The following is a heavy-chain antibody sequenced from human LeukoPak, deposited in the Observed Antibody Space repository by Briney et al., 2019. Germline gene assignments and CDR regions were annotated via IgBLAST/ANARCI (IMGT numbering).Heavy chain of an antibody. CDR1: GGSISSGDYY. CDR2: IYYSGST. D-gene: IGHD6-19*01. Sequence: SETLSLTCTVSGGSISSGDYYWSWIRQPPGKGLEWIGYIYYSGSTNYNPSLKSRVTISLDTSKNQFSLKLTSVTAADTAVYYCASVRGYSSGWYASGFDPWGQGTLVTVSS. V-gene: IGHV4-30-4*01. J-gene: IGHJ5*02. CDR3: ASVRGYSSGWYASGFDP.